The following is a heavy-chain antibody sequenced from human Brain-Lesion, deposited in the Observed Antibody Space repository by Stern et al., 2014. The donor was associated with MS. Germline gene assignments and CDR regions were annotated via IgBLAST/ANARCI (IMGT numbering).Heavy chain of an antibody. J-gene: IGHJ4*02. CDR2: INPNSGGT. Sequence: VQLVESAAEVKKPGASVRVSCEASGNSFTHFYIHWVRQASGQGLEWMGWINPNSGGTKFAQKFQGWVTITRDTSMTTAYMEVTSLTSDDTAVYYCARGGRYYADYWGQGTLVTVSS. CDR1: GNSFTHFY. D-gene: IGHD2-2*01. CDR3: ARGGRYYADY. V-gene: IGHV1-2*04.